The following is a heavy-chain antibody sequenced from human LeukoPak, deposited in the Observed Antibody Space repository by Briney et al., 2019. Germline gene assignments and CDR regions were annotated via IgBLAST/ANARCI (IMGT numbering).Heavy chain of an antibody. Sequence: GGSLRLSCAASGFTFSSYGMHWVRQAPGKGLEWVAFIRYDGSNKYYADSVKGRFTISRDNSKNTLYLQMNSLRAEDTAVYYCARGVAEYYGSGPFDYWGQGTLVTVSS. CDR2: IRYDGSNK. CDR3: ARGVAEYYGSGPFDY. D-gene: IGHD3-10*01. V-gene: IGHV3-30*02. CDR1: GFTFSSYG. J-gene: IGHJ4*02.